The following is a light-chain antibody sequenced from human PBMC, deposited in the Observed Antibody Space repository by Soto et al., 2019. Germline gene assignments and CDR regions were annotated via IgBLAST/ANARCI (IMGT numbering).Light chain of an antibody. CDR1: QSVGSY. CDR2: DAS. CDR3: QQRSDWPST. J-gene: IGKJ4*01. V-gene: IGKV3-11*01. Sequence: EIVLTQSPATLSLSPGDRATLSCRASQSVGSYLGWYQQRPGQAPRLLIYDASNRATGIPARFSGSGSATDFTITISRLETEDFEVYYCQQRSDWPSTFGGGTKVEIK.